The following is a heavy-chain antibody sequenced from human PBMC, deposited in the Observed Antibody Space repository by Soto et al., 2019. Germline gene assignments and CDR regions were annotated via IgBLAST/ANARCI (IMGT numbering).Heavy chain of an antibody. CDR2: IDWDDDK. V-gene: IGHV2-70*01. Sequence: SGPTLVNPTQTLTLTCTFSGFSLSTSGMCVSWIRRPPGKALEWLALIDWDDDKYYSTSLKTRLTISKDTSKNQVVLTMTNMDPVDTATYYCARILKYYDYVWGSYRYGYYYYYGMDVWGQGTTVTVSS. CDR1: GFSLSTSGMC. CDR3: ARILKYYDYVWGSYRYGYYYYYGMDV. D-gene: IGHD3-16*02. J-gene: IGHJ6*02.